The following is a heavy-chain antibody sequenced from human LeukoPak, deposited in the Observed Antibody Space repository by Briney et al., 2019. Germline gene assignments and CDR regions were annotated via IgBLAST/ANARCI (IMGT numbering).Heavy chain of an antibody. CDR2: IHYSGST. Sequence: SETLSLTCTVSGGSISSSNYYWGWIRQPPGKGLEWIGRIHYSGSTYYNPSLSSLFTISVNTSKNQFSLKLSSVTAADTDMYYCARRGPRYSSGFDYWGQGTLVTVSS. J-gene: IGHJ4*02. CDR3: ARRGPRYSSGFDY. D-gene: IGHD6-19*01. V-gene: IGHV4-39*01. CDR1: GGSISSSNYY.